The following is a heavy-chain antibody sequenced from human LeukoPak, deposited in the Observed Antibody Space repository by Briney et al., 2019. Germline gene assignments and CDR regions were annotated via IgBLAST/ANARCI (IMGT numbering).Heavy chain of an antibody. V-gene: IGHV3-23*01. J-gene: IGHJ4*02. Sequence: GSLRLSCAASGFTFSSYAMTWVRQAPGKGLEWVSGISCSGGTTYYADSAKGRFTVSRDNSKNTFFLQMRSVRAEDTAVYYCAKGTGDSGSSIDYWGQGTLVTVSS. D-gene: IGHD6-13*01. CDR2: ISCSGGTT. CDR1: GFTFSSYA. CDR3: AKGTGDSGSSIDY.